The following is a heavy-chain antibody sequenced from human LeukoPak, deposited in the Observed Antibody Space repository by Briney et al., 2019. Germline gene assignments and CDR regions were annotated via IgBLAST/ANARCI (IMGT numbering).Heavy chain of an antibody. CDR2: IYSGGSI. D-gene: IGHD2-8*01. V-gene: IGHV3-53*01. CDR1: GFPVSSNY. Sequence: PGGSLRLSCTASGFPVSSNYMSWVRQAPGKGLEWVSVIYSGGSIYYADSVKGRFTISRDNSKNTLYLQMNSLRAEDTAVYYCARDLGLYPIWGQGTMVTVSS. CDR3: ARDLGLYPI. J-gene: IGHJ3*02.